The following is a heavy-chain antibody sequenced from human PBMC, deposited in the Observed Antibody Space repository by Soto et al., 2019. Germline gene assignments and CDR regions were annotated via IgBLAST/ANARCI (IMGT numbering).Heavy chain of an antibody. CDR2: ISAHNYNT. D-gene: IGHD4-17*01. V-gene: IGHV1-18*01. CDR3: ACVYCYGNFCYVDDY. CDR1: GYTFISYG. J-gene: IGHJ4*02. Sequence: ASVKVSCKASGYTFISYGIGISWARQARGQGLEWMGWISAHNYNTNYAQKFQGRVTMTTDTSTSTAYMELRSLRSDDTAVYYCACVYCYGNFCYVDDYRGQRSLVIVSS.